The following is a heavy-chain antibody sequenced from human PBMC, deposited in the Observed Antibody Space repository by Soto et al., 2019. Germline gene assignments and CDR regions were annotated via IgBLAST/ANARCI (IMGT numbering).Heavy chain of an antibody. J-gene: IGHJ4*02. CDR2: IKSKTDGGTT. CDR3: TTDVGKAITMVRGVIIETPY. Sequence: GGSLRLSCAASGFTFSNAWMSWVRQAPGKGLEWVGRIKSKTDGGTTDYAAPVKGRFTISRDDSKNTLYLQMNSLKTEDTAVYYCTTDVGKAITMVRGVIIETPYWGQGTLVTVSS. V-gene: IGHV3-15*01. CDR1: GFTFSNAW. D-gene: IGHD3-10*01.